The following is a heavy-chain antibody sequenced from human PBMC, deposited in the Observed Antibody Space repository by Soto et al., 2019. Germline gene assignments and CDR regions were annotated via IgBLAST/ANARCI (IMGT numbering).Heavy chain of an antibody. J-gene: IGHJ5*02. CDR2: TYYRSKWYN. CDR1: GDSVSSNSAA. V-gene: IGHV6-1*01. D-gene: IGHD6-13*01. CDR3: ARGDSSSWYPGGSNWFDP. Sequence: SPTLSLTCAISGDSVSSNSAAWNWIRQSPSRGLEWLGRTYYRSKWYNDYAVSVKSRITINPDTSKNQFSLQLNSVTPEDTAVYYCARGDSSSWYPGGSNWFDPWGQGTLVTVSS.